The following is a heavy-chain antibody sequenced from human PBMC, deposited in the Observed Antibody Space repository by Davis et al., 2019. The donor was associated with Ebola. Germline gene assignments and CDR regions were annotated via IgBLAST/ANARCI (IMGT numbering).Heavy chain of an antibody. CDR3: ARDGGRHYYYYYGMDV. CDR1: GYTLVSYY. CDR2: INPSGGTT. J-gene: IGHJ6*02. Sequence: AASVKVSCKASGYTLVSYYAHWVRQAPGQGLEWMGIINPSGGTTTYAQKFQGRVTMTRDTSTNTLYMELSSLTSGDTAVYYCARDGGRHYYYYYGMDVWGQGTTVTVSS. D-gene: IGHD3-16*01. V-gene: IGHV1-46*01.